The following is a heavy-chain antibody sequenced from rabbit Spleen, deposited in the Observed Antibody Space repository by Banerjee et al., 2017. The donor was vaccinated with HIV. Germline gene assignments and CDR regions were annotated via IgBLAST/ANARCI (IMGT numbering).Heavy chain of an antibody. V-gene: IGHV1S45*01. CDR3: ARDTGSSFSSYGMDL. Sequence: QEQLIESRGGLVKPGGSLKLSCTASGFSFSNKAVMCWVRQAPGKGLEWIACINVITGKAVYASWAKGRYTFSKTSSTTVTLQMTSLTVADTATYFCARDTGSSFSSYGMDLWGPGTLVTVS. J-gene: IGHJ6*01. D-gene: IGHD8-1*01. CDR1: GFSFSNKAV. CDR2: INVITGKA.